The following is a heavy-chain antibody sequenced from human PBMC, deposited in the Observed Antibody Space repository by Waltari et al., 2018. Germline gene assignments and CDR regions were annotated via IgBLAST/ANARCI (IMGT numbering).Heavy chain of an antibody. CDR2: LTGSGRST. Sequence: EVSLLESGGGLVQPGGSLRLSCVASEFTFRHYALSWVRQAPGKGLEWVSGLTGSGRSTYYADSVKGRFTISRDNSQNTLFLQMSSLRTDDTAVYYCVKGDLSSAYAAGAAFDVWGQGTMVTVSS. V-gene: IGHV3-23*01. J-gene: IGHJ3*01. CDR1: EFTFRHYA. CDR3: VKGDLSSAYAAGAAFDV. D-gene: IGHD3-22*01.